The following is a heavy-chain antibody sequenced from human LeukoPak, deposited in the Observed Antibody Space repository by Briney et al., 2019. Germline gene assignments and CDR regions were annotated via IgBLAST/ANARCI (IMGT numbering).Heavy chain of an antibody. CDR3: AREVGL. CDR2: IYYSGST. V-gene: IGHV4-59*12. J-gene: IGHJ4*02. D-gene: IGHD1-26*01. Sequence: SETLSLTCTVSGGSISSYYWSWIRQPPGKGLEWIGYIYYSGSTNHNPSLKSRVTISVDTSKNQFSLKLSSVTAADTAVYYCAREVGLWGQGTLVTVSS. CDR1: GGSISSYY.